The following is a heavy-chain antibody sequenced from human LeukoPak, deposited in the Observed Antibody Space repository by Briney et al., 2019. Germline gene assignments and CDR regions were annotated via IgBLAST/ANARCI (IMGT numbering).Heavy chain of an antibody. D-gene: IGHD2-15*01. CDR2: IIPIFGTA. CDR3: ARGGYCSGGSCYAPGDY. V-gene: IGHV1-69*06. Sequence: SVKVSCKASGGTFSSYAISWVRQAPGQGLEWMGGIIPIFGTANYAQKFQGRVTITADKSTSTAYMELSNLRSEDTAVYYCARGGYCSGGSCYAPGDYWGQGTLVTVSS. CDR1: GGTFSSYA. J-gene: IGHJ4*02.